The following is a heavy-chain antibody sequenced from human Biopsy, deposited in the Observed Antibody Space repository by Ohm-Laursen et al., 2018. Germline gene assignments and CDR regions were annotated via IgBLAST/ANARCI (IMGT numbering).Heavy chain of an antibody. Sequence: TLSLTCTVSGGSISNNNYYWGRIRQPPGKGLEWIGSIFYRGSTHYKPSLKSRVNISVDTSKNQLSLKLNSVTAADTAVYYCARDYDTSGYYYVSWGQGTLVTVSS. D-gene: IGHD3-22*01. CDR2: IFYRGST. CDR3: ARDYDTSGYYYVS. CDR1: GGSISNNNYY. J-gene: IGHJ5*02. V-gene: IGHV4-39*01.